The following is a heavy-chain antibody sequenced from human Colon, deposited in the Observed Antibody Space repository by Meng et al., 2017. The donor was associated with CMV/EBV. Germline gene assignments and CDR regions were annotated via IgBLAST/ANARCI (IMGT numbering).Heavy chain of an antibody. CDR3: ARGRFFDH. V-gene: IGHV3-21*01. CDR1: GFNFDTFE. D-gene: IGHD5-24*01. CDR2: IAAITSSSDYI. J-gene: IGHJ4*02. Sequence: GESLKISCAASGFNFDTFEMNWVRQAPGKGLEWVSTIAAITSSSDYISYGDSVKGRFTISRDNAKSSLFLQLDSLRAEDTAVYYCARGRFFDHWGQGTLVTVSS.